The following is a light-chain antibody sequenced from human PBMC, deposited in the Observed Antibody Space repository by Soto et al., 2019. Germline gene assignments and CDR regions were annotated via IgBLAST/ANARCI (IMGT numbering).Light chain of an antibody. CDR3: QQYNSYLWT. J-gene: IGKJ1*01. Sequence: DIQMTQSPSTLSASVGDRVTITCRASQTISSWLAWYQQKPGKAPKLLIYKASSLKSGVPSRFSGSGSGTEFTLTISSLQPDDFATDYCQQYNSYLWTFGQGTKVEIK. CDR2: KAS. V-gene: IGKV1-5*03. CDR1: QTISSW.